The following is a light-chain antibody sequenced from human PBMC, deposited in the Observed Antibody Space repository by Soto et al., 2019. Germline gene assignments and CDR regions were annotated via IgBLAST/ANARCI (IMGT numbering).Light chain of an antibody. J-gene: IGKJ1*01. Sequence: DIVMTQSPDSLAVSLGERATINCKSSQSILYSSNNKNYLAWYQQKPGQPPKLLIYWASTRESGVPDRFSGSGSGKDSTLTITTLQAEKVAVYYCHQYYDAPQTFGQGPRWKSN. CDR1: QSILYSSNNKNY. CDR2: WAS. CDR3: HQYYDAPQT. V-gene: IGKV4-1*01.